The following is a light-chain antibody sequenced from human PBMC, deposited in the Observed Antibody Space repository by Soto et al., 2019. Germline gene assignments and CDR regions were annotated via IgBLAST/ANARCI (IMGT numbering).Light chain of an antibody. CDR2: WAS. Sequence: DIVMTQSPDSLVVSLGEMATINCKSSQSILYNSNNRDYLAWYQQKPEQPPKLLIYWASTRESGVPDRFRGSGSGTDFTLTISSLQAEDVAVYYCQQYYSVPPTFGQGTKVEIK. CDR1: QSILYNSNNRDY. V-gene: IGKV4-1*01. J-gene: IGKJ1*01. CDR3: QQYYSVPPT.